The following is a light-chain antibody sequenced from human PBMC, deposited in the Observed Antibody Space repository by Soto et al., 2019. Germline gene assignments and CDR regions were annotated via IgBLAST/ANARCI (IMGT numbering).Light chain of an antibody. CDR2: SNN. CDR3: AAWDDSLNGPL. CDR1: SSNIGGTNY. Sequence: QSVLTQPPSASGTPGQKVFISCSGSSSNIGGTNYAYWYQQLPGAAPTLLIYSNNQRPSGVPDRFSGSKSGTSASLAVNGLQSEDEADYYCAAWDDSLNGPLFGGGTKLTVL. V-gene: IGLV1-44*01. J-gene: IGLJ3*02.